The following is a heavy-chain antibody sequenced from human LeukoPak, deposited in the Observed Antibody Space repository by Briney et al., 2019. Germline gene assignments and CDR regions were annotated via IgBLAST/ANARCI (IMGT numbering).Heavy chain of an antibody. CDR1: GGSISSSSYY. V-gene: IGHV4-39*07. CDR3: ARRLLWFGESPFDY. Sequence: PSETLSLTCTVSGGSISSSSYYWGWIRQPPGKGLEWIGSIYYSGSTYYNPSLKSRVTISVDTSKNQFSLKLSSVTAADTAVYYCARRLLWFGESPFDYWGQGTLVTVSS. D-gene: IGHD3-10*01. CDR2: IYYSGST. J-gene: IGHJ4*02.